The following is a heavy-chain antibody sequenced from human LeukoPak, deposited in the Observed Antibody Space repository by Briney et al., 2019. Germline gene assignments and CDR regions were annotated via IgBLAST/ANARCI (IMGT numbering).Heavy chain of an antibody. J-gene: IGHJ6*03. CDR3: ARVQYSSSSWSGYYYYYMDV. V-gene: IGHV3-30*01. D-gene: IGHD6-6*01. CDR1: GFTFSSYA. CDR2: ISYDGSNK. Sequence: GGSLRLSCVASGFTFSSYAMHWVRQAPGKGLEWVAVISYDGSNKYYADSVKGRFTISRDNSKNTLYLQMNSLRAEDTAVYYCARVQYSSSSWSGYYYYYMDVWGKGTTVTVSS.